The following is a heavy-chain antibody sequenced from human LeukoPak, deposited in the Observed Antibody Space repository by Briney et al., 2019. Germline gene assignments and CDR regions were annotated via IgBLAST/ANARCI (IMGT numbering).Heavy chain of an antibody. Sequence: GGSLRLSCEASGFTFRSFAMSWVRQTPGKGLQWLSGISASGHYIYQADSVKGRFTISRDNSKNTLYIEINSLRVEDTAVYYCARDGSWGDYQFYFYMDVWGKGTRVTVSS. CDR3: ARDGSWGDYQFYFYMDV. CDR2: ISASGHYI. V-gene: IGHV3-23*01. CDR1: GFTFRSFA. J-gene: IGHJ6*03. D-gene: IGHD2-2*01.